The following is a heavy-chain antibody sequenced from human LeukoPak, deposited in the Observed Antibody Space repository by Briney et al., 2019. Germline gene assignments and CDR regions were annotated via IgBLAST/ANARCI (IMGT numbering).Heavy chain of an antibody. V-gene: IGHV1-2*04. CDR1: GYTFTVYY. CDR2: INPNSGGT. CDR3: ARTQEGLERRGPYGMDV. Sequence: ASVKVSCTASGYTFTVYYMHWVRQAPGQGLEWMGWINPNSGGTNYAQKFQGWVTMTRDTSISTAYMELSRLRSDDTAVYYCARTQEGLERRGPYGMDVWGQGTTVTVSS. J-gene: IGHJ6*02. D-gene: IGHD1-1*01.